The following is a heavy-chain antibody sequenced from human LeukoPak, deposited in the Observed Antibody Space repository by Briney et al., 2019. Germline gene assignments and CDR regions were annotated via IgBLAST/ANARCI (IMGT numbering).Heavy chain of an antibody. D-gene: IGHD6-13*01. Sequence: PGGSLRLSCAASGFTFSSYSMNWVRQAPGKGLEWVSSISSSSSYIYYADSVKGRFTISRDNAKNSLYLQMNSLRAEDTAVYYCARDLTAAAAEYYFGYWGQGTLVTVSS. J-gene: IGHJ4*02. V-gene: IGHV3-21*01. CDR2: ISSSSSYI. CDR3: ARDLTAAAAEYYFGY. CDR1: GFTFSSYS.